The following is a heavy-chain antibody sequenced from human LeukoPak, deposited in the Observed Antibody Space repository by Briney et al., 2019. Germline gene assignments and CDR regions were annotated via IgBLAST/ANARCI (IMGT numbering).Heavy chain of an antibody. CDR2: ISAYNGNT. J-gene: IGHJ4*02. V-gene: IGHV1-18*01. CDR3: ACLGARLRVTIGGFDY. Sequence: GASVKVSCKASGYTFTSYGISWVRQAPGQGLEWMGWISAYNGNTNYAQKLQGRVTMTEDTSTDTAYMELSSLRSEDTAVYYCACLGARLRVTIGGFDYWGQGTLVTVSS. CDR1: GYTFTSYG. D-gene: IGHD3-16*01.